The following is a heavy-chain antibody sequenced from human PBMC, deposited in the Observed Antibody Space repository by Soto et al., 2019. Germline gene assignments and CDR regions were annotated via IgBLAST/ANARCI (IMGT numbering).Heavy chain of an antibody. CDR1: GFTFSSYS. J-gene: IGHJ6*03. D-gene: IGHD2-2*01. CDR3: TRSAYMDV. V-gene: IGHV3-48*01. Sequence: RGSLRLSCAASGFTFSSYSMNWVRQAPGKGLEWVSYISSGSSTIYYADSVKGRFTISRDNAKNSLYLQMDSLRAEDTAVYYATRSAYMDVWGTGTTVTVSS. CDR2: ISSGSSTI.